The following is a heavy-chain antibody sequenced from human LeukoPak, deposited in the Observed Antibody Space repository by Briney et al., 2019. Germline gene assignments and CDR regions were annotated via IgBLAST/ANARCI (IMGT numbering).Heavy chain of an antibody. V-gene: IGHV3-30*02. CDR3: AKDRTDYFDY. Sequence: PGGSLRLSCAASGFTFSSYGMHWVRQAPGKGLEWVAFIRYDGSNKYYADSVKGRFTISRDNSKNTLYLQMNSLGSEDTAVYYCAKDRTDYFDYWGQGTLVTVSS. J-gene: IGHJ4*02. D-gene: IGHD3/OR15-3a*01. CDR2: IRYDGSNK. CDR1: GFTFSSYG.